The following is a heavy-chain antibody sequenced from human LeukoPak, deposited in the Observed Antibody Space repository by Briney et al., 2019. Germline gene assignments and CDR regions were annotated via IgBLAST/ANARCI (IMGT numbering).Heavy chain of an antibody. Sequence: PSETLSLTCVVSGGSISSGGYSWSWIRQPPGKGLEWIGYIYHSGSTYYNPSLKSRVTISVDRSKNQFSLKLSSVTAADTAVYYCVRGYGGNSRYFDYWGQGTLVTVSS. J-gene: IGHJ4*02. CDR3: VRGYGGNSRYFDY. V-gene: IGHV4-30-2*01. D-gene: IGHD4-23*01. CDR2: IYHSGST. CDR1: GGSISSGGYS.